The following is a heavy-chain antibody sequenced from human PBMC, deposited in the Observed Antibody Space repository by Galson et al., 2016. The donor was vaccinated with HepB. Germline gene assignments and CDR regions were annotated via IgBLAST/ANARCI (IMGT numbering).Heavy chain of an antibody. Sequence: SETLSLTCNVSDDSINSSLYYWGWIRQPPGKGLEWIGNVYHGGSTYYTPSLKSRVTISVETLKNHFSMRLSSVTAADTAIYYCVGSYSESKGPVFWGPGTLVTVSS. D-gene: IGHD1-26*01. V-gene: IGHV4-39*01. CDR1: DDSINSSLYY. CDR3: VGSYSESKGPVF. CDR2: VYHGGST. J-gene: IGHJ4*02.